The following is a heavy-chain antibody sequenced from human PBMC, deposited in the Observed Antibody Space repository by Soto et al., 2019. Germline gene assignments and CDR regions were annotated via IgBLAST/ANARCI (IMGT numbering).Heavy chain of an antibody. CDR1: GFTFSSYE. Sequence: GGSLRLSCAVSGFTFSSYEMNWVRQAPGKGLEWVSYIGASGKTIYYADSVRGRFTISRDNAKNSLYLQMNSLRAEDTAVYFCARDPAIYSGKFDYGLDVWGRGTTVTVSS. V-gene: IGHV3-48*03. D-gene: IGHD4-4*01. J-gene: IGHJ6*02. CDR3: ARDPAIYSGKFDYGLDV. CDR2: IGASGKTI.